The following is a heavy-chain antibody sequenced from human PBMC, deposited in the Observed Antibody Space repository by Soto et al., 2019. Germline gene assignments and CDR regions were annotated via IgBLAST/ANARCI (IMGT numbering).Heavy chain of an antibody. CDR1: GLTLSRYW. Sequence: EVQLVESGGGLVQPGGSLRLSCVASGLTLSRYWMSWVRQAPGKGLEWVANIKEDGGKTYYVDSVKGGFTISRDNAKKSVYLQMNSLRVEGTAVYYCSRDYYGPGPEWGQGTLVMVSS. V-gene: IGHV3-7*04. CDR2: IKEDGGKT. J-gene: IGHJ4*02. CDR3: SRDYYGPGPE. D-gene: IGHD3-22*01.